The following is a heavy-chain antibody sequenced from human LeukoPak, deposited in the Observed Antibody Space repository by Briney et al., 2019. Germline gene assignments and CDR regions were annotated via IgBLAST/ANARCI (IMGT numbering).Heavy chain of an antibody. CDR1: GGSLSGYY. CDR2: INHSGST. V-gene: IGHV4-34*01. CDR3: ATRGEYYDSSGYDIDY. Sequence: PSETLSLTCAVYGGSLSGYYWSWIRQPPGKGPEWIGGINHSGSTNYNSSLKSRVTISVDTSKNQFSLKLSSVTAADTAVYYCATRGEYYDSSGYDIDYWGQGTLVTVSS. J-gene: IGHJ4*02. D-gene: IGHD3-22*01.